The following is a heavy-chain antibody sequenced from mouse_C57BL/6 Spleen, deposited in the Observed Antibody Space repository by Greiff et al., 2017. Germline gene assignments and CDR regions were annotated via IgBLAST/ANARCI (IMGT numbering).Heavy chain of an antibody. CDR1: GFTFSSYT. V-gene: IGHV5-9*01. D-gene: IGHD2-1*01. CDR2: ISGGGGNT. Sequence: EVHLVESGGGLVKPGGSLKLSCAASGFTFSSYTMSWVRQTPEKRLEWVATISGGGGNTYYPDSVKGRFTISRDNAKNTLYLQMSSLRSEDTALYYCARDGNYYFDYWGQGTTLTVSS. CDR3: ARDGNYYFDY. J-gene: IGHJ2*01.